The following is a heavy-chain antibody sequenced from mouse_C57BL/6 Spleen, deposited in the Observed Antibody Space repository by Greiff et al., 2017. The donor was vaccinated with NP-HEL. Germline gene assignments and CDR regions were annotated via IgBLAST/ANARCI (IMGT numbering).Heavy chain of an antibody. CDR3: ARRGYGNHD. J-gene: IGHJ2*01. D-gene: IGHD2-10*02. CDR1: GYTFTSYW. CDR2: IDPSDSYT. V-gene: IGHV1-50*01. Sequence: QVQLQQPGAELVKPGASVKLSCKASGYTFTSYWMQWVKQRPGQGLEWIGEIDPSDSYTNYNQKFKGKATLTVDTSSSTAYMQLSSLTSEDAAVYYCARRGYGNHDWGKGTTLTVSS.